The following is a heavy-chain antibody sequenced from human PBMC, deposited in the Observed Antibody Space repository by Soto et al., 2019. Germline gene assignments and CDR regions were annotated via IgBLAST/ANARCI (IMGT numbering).Heavy chain of an antibody. CDR1: GFTVSNNY. Sequence: ESGGDLVQPGGSLRLSCAASGFTVSNNYMSWVCQAPGKGLEWVSLIYSGGSTYYADSVKGRFTISRDSSKNTLYLQMNSLRAEDTAMYYCAAYSHKGYWGQGTLVTVSS. V-gene: IGHV3-66*01. CDR2: IYSGGST. CDR3: AAYSHKGY. J-gene: IGHJ4*02. D-gene: IGHD3-16*01.